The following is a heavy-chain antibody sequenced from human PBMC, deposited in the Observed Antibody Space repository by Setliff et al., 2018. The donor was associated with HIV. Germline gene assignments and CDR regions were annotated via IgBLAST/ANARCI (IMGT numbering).Heavy chain of an antibody. D-gene: IGHD2-15*01. CDR1: GFTFDDYA. CDR2: ISWNSGTI. V-gene: IGHV3-9*01. J-gene: IGHJ2*01. CDR3: GRDVKGGYFDL. Sequence: GGSLRLSCAASGFTFDDYAMHWVRQAPGKGLEWVSSISWNSGTIDYADSVKGRFTISRDNAKNSLYLQMNSLRLEDTAVYYCGRDVKGGYFDLWGRGTRVTVSS.